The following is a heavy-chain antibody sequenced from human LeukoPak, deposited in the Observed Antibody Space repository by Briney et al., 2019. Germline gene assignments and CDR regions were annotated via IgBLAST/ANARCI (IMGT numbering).Heavy chain of an antibody. J-gene: IGHJ3*02. Sequence: GGSVRLSCAASGFTLSSYSMRWVRQAPGKGLEWVSSISGSGGSTCYADSGKGRFTISRDNSKNTLYLQMNSLRGEGTAVYYCAKYPGYSSGWLDAFDIWGRGTMVTVSS. V-gene: IGHV3-23*01. CDR2: ISGSGGST. CDR1: GFTLSSYS. D-gene: IGHD6-19*01. CDR3: AKYPGYSSGWLDAFDI.